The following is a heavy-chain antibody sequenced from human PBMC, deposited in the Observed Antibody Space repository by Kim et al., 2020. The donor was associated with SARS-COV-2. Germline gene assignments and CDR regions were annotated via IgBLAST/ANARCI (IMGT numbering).Heavy chain of an antibody. Sequence: SVKVSCKASGGTFSSYAISWVRQAPGQGLEWMGRIIPILGIANYAQKFQGRVTITADKSTSTAYMELSSLRSEDTAVYYCARGNPAYYYDSSGYNNFDYWGQGTLVTVSS. CDR3: ARGNPAYYYDSSGYNNFDY. CDR1: GGTFSSYA. V-gene: IGHV1-69*04. J-gene: IGHJ4*02. D-gene: IGHD3-22*01. CDR2: IIPILGIA.